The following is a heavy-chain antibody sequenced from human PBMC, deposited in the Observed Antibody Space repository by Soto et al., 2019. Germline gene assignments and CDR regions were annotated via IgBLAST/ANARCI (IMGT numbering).Heavy chain of an antibody. CDR1: GYSISSSHW. V-gene: IGHV4-28*01. CDR2: IYYSGTT. Sequence: PSETLSLTCAVSGYSISSSHWWGWIRQPPGKGLEWIGYIYYSGTTYYNPSLKSRVTMSVDTSKNQFSLKLTSVTAVDTAVYYCARREIQGPIDYWGQGTLVTVSS. D-gene: IGHD1-26*01. J-gene: IGHJ4*02. CDR3: ARREIQGPIDY.